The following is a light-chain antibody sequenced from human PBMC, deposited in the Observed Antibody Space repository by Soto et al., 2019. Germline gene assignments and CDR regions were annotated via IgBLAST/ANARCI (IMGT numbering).Light chain of an antibody. CDR2: SAS. J-gene: IGKJ5*01. CDR3: QQSLTMPIT. CDR1: QSINNY. V-gene: IGKV1-39*01. Sequence: DIQMTQSPASLSVSVGDRVTITCRASQSINNYLNWYLQRPGQAPTLLIRSASPLQRGVPSRFSGSGSRTEFTLTIADLQPDDFGTYYCQQSLTMPITFGHGTRLEIK.